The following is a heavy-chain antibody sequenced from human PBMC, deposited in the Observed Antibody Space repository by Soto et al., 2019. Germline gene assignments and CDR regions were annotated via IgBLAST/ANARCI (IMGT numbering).Heavy chain of an antibody. D-gene: IGHD3-16*01. CDR3: AKSHDYVWGSYETGFDP. CDR1: GFTFSSYA. Sequence: EVQLLESGGGLVQPGGSLRLSCAASGFTFSSYAMSWVRQAPGKGLEWVSAISGSGGSTYYADSVKGRFTISRDNSKNTLYLQMNSLRAEDTAVYYCAKSHDYVWGSYETGFDPWGQGTLVTVSS. J-gene: IGHJ5*02. CDR2: ISGSGGST. V-gene: IGHV3-23*01.